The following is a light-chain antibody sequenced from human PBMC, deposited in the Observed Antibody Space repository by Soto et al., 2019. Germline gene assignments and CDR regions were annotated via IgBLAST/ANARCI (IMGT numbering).Light chain of an antibody. CDR2: EVN. V-gene: IGLV2-23*02. J-gene: IGLJ1*01. CDR1: SSEVEYYNL. CDR3: CSYAGSSTYV. Sequence: QSALTQPASVSGSPGQSITISCTGTSSEVEYYNLVSWYQHHPGKAPKLIIYEVNKRPSGVSNRLSGSKSGNTASLTISGLQAEDEADYHCCSYAGSSTYVFGTGTKVTVL.